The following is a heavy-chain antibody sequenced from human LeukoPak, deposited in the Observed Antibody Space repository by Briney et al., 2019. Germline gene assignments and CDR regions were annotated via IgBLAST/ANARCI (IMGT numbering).Heavy chain of an antibody. V-gene: IGHV1-18*01. CDR3: AIGNILVGATFRAFDI. D-gene: IGHD1-26*01. J-gene: IGHJ3*02. CDR1: GATFSNYA. Sequence: ASVKVSCKASGATFSNYAISWVRQAPGQGLEWMGWISAYNGNTNYAQKLQGRVTMTTDTSTSTAYMELRSLRSDDTAVYYCAIGNILVGATFRAFDIWGQGTMVAVSS. CDR2: ISAYNGNT.